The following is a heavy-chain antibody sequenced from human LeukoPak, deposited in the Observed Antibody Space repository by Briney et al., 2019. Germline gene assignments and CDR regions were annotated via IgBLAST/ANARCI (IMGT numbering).Heavy chain of an antibody. CDR3: ARPLTVEVYQAFDL. CDR2: INPNSGAT. Sequence: ASVKVSCKASGYTFTGYSMHWVRQAPGQGLEWMGWINPNSGATVYAQQFRGRVTMTRDTSLTTGNMELSSLRSDDTAVCYCARPLTVEVYQAFDLWGQGTMVTVSS. J-gene: IGHJ3*01. D-gene: IGHD4-11*01. CDR1: GYTFTGYS. V-gene: IGHV1-2*02.